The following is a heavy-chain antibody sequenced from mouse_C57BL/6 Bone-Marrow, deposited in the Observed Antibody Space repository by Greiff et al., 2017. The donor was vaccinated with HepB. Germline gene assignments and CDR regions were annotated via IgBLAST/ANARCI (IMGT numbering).Heavy chain of an antibody. D-gene: IGHD2-1*01. CDR3: ARDWAYGNYALDY. CDR2: INPNNGGT. CDR1: GYTFTDYY. J-gene: IGHJ2*01. V-gene: IGHV1-26*01. Sequence: VQLQQSGPELVKPGASVKISCKASGYTFTDYYMNWVKQSHGKSLEWIGDINPNNGGTSYNQKFKGKATLTVDKSSSTAYMELRSLTSEDSAVYYCARDWAYGNYALDYWGQGTTLTVSS.